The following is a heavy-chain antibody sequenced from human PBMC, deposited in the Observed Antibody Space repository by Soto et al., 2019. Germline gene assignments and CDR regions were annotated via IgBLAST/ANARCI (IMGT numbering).Heavy chain of an antibody. CDR3: ARHINAVLLDY. CDR2: IYFGGSA. V-gene: IGHV4-39*01. D-gene: IGHD2-15*01. Sequence: SETLSLTCTVSGGSISSGSYYWGRDRQPPGKGMEWIGSIYFGGSAYYNPSLKSRVTISVDTSKNQFSLNLDSVTAADTAVYYCARHINAVLLDYWGQGTLVTVSS. CDR1: GGSISSGSYY. J-gene: IGHJ4*02.